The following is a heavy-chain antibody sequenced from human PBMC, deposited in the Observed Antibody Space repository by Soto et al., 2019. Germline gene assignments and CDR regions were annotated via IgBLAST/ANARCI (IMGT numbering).Heavy chain of an antibody. V-gene: IGHV3-23*01. D-gene: IGHD2-15*01. Sequence: GGSLRLFCAASGFTFSSYAMGWVRQGPGKGLEWVAVVSIGGSTHYADSVRGRFTISRDNSKNTLSLQMNSLTAEDTAVYFCAKRRGAGGHFDYWGQGALVTV. J-gene: IGHJ4*02. CDR3: AKRRGAGGHFDY. CDR2: VSIGGST. CDR1: GFTFSSYA.